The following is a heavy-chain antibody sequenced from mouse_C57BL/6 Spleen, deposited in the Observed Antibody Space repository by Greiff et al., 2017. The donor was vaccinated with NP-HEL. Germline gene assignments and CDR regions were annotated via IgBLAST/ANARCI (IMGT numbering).Heavy chain of an antibody. CDR1: GYTFTSYW. J-gene: IGHJ4*01. CDR3: ARGEPYSRGAMDY. CDR2: IYPGSGST. V-gene: IGHV1-55*01. D-gene: IGHD1-1*01. Sequence: QVQLQQPGAELVKPGASVKMSCTASGYTFTSYWITWVKQRPGQGLEWIGYIYPGSGSTNYNEKFKSKATLTVDTSSSTAYMQLSSLTSEDSAVYCSARGEPYSRGAMDYWGQGTSVTVSS.